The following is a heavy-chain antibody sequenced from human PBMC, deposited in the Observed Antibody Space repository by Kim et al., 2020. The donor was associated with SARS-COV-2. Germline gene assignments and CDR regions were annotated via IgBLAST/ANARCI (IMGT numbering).Heavy chain of an antibody. CDR3: ARAGVVPLIYYGMDV. J-gene: IGHJ6*02. CDR1: EGTFSSYA. V-gene: IGHV1-69*13. Sequence: SVKVSCKASEGTFSSYAISWVRQAPGQGLEWMGGIILIFGTANYAQKFQGRVTITADESTNTAYMELSSLRSEDTAVYYCARAGVVPLIYYGMDVWGQGTTVTVSS. CDR2: IILIFGTA. D-gene: IGHD2-21*01.